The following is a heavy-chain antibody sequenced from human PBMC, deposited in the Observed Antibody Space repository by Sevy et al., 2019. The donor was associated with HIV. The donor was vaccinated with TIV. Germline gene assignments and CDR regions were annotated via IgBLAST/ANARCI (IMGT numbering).Heavy chain of an antibody. CDR3: AGENAWGRGYS. Sequence: SETLSLTCTVSGGSITSLYWNWIRQPPGKGLEWIANIYYNGHINYNPPLKSRVTLSLDTSKNQSALRLSAGSAADTAMYYCAGENAWGRGYSWGQGSLVTVSS. V-gene: IGHV4-59*08. CDR2: IYYNGHI. D-gene: IGHD1-26*01. J-gene: IGHJ4*02. CDR1: GGSITSLY.